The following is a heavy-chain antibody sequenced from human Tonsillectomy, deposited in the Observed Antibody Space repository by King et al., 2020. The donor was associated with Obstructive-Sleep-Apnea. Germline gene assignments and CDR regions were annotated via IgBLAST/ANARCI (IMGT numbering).Heavy chain of an antibody. D-gene: IGHD2-15*01. CDR1: GYSFTGYY. V-gene: IGHV1-2*02. CDR3: AKTFKAGYCSGGSCSPKDV. J-gene: IGHJ6*02. Sequence: VQLVESGAEVKKPGASVKVSCKASGYSFTGYYIHWVRQAPGEGLEWVGWINPNSVGTNYTQKFQGRVTMTRDTSISTAYMELSRLRSDDTAVYYCAKTFKAGYCSGGSCSPKDVWGQGTTVTVSS. CDR2: INPNSVGT.